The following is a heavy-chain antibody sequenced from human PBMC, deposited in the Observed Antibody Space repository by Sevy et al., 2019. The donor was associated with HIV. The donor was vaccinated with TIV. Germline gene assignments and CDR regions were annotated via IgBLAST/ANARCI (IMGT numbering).Heavy chain of an antibody. CDR3: AKDMGAWEAAADGMDV. D-gene: IGHD6-13*01. CDR2: FSWDCGST. V-gene: IGHV3-43D*03. Sequence: GGSLRLSCAASGFTFDDYAMHWVRQAPGKGLEWVSLFSWDCGSTYYADSVKGRFTISRYNSKNSLCLQMDSLRAEDTALYYCAKDMGAWEAAADGMDVWGQGTTVTVSS. J-gene: IGHJ6*02. CDR1: GFTFDDYA.